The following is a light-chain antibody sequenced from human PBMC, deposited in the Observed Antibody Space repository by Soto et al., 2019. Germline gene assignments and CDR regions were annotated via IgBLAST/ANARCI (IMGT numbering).Light chain of an antibody. CDR2: AAS. Sequence: AIQMTQSPSSLSASVGYRVTITCRASQGIRSDLGWYQQKPGKAPKLLIYAASTLQSGVPSRFSGSGSGTDFTLTISSLQPEDFATYYCLQDYDYPRTFGQGTRVEIK. CDR3: LQDYDYPRT. V-gene: IGKV1-6*01. J-gene: IGKJ1*01. CDR1: QGIRSD.